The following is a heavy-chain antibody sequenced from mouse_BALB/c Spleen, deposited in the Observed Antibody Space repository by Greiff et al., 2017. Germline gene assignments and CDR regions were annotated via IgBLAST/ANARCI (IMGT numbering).Heavy chain of an antibody. CDR2: IRLKSNNYAT. CDR1: GFTFSNYW. CDR3: TRDGNYVYYAMDY. J-gene: IGHJ4*01. V-gene: IGHV6-6*02. Sequence: EVQLMESGGGLVQPGGSMKLSCVASGFTFSNYWMNWVRQSPEKGLEWVAEIRLKSNNYATHYAESVKGRFTISRDDSKSSVYLQMNNLRAEDTGIYYCTRDGNYVYYAMDYWGQGTSVSVSS. D-gene: IGHD2-1*01.